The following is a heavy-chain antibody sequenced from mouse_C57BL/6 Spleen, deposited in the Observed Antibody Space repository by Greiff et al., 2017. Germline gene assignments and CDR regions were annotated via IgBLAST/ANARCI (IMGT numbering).Heavy chain of an antibody. CDR1: GYTFTSYW. D-gene: IGHD2-5*01. J-gene: IGHJ1*03. CDR3: ARDSNYLYWYFEV. V-gene: IGHV1-64*01. Sequence: QVQLQQPGAELVKPGASVKLSCKASGYTFTSYWMHWVKQRPGQGLEWIGMIHPTSGSTNYNEKFKSKATLTVDKSSCTSYMQLSSLTSEDSAVYNWARDSNYLYWYFEVWGTGTTVTVSS. CDR2: IHPTSGST.